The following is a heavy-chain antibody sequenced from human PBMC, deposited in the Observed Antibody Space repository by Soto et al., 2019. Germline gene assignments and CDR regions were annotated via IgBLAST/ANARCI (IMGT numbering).Heavy chain of an antibody. Sequence: QVRLVESGGGVVQPGKSLRLSCAASGFTFTGYGMHWVRQAPGKGLEWVAVMSYDGRDQYYADSVKGRFTISRDTSKDTVDLQMNSLRVEDTAVYHCVKQWLDYFDYWGQGTPVTVSS. CDR1: GFTFTGYG. CDR2: MSYDGRDQ. CDR3: VKQWLDYFDY. D-gene: IGHD6-19*01. J-gene: IGHJ4*02. V-gene: IGHV3-30*18.